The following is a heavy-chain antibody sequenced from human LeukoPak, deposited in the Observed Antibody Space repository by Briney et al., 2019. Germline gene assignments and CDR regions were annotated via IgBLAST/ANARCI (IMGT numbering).Heavy chain of an antibody. CDR1: GGSISSYY. Sequence: PSETLSLTCTVSGGSISSYYWSWIRQPPGKGLEWTGYIYYSGSTNYNPSLKSRVTISVDTSKNQFSLKLSSVTAADTAVYYCARGNSGWYSGYYYYYMDVWGKGTTVTISS. V-gene: IGHV4-59*12. CDR2: IYYSGST. J-gene: IGHJ6*03. CDR3: ARGNSGWYSGYYYYYMDV. D-gene: IGHD6-19*01.